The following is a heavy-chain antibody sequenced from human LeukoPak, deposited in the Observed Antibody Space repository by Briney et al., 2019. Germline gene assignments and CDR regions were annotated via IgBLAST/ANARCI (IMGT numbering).Heavy chain of an antibody. CDR1: GFTFSSYG. V-gene: IGHV3-33*01. Sequence: GGSLRLSCAASGFTFSSYGMHGVRHAPGKGLEWGAVIWYDGSNKYYADSVKGRFTISRDNSKNTLYLQMNSLRAEDTDVYYCARGGIVAMISVLSGWGQGTLVTVSS. CDR3: ARGGIVAMISVLSG. D-gene: IGHD5-12*01. CDR2: IWYDGSNK. J-gene: IGHJ4*02.